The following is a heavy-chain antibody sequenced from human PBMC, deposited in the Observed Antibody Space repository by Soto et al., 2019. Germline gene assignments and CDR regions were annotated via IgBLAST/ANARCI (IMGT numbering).Heavy chain of an antibody. CDR2: ISSSSSYI. D-gene: IGHD5-12*01. Sequence: LRLSCAASGFTFSSYSMNWVRQAPGKGLEWVSSISSSSSYIYYADSVKGRFTISRDNAKNSLYLQMNSLRAEDTAVYYCARDRSGGYGGFDYWGQGTLVTVSS. CDR1: GFTFSSYS. V-gene: IGHV3-21*01. J-gene: IGHJ4*02. CDR3: ARDRSGGYGGFDY.